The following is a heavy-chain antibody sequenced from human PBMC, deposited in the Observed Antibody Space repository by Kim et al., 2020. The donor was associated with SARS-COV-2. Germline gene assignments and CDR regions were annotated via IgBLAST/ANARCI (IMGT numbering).Heavy chain of an antibody. CDR3: AVIVATTYYFDY. Sequence: YYADSVKGRFTISRDNSKNTLYLQMNSLRAEDTAVYYCAVIVATTYYFDYWGQGTLVTVSS. D-gene: IGHD5-12*01. J-gene: IGHJ4*02. V-gene: IGHV3-33*01.